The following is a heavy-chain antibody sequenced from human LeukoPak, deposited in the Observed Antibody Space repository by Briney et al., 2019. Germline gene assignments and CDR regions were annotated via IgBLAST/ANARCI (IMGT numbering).Heavy chain of an antibody. CDR1: GFPFSTQN. CDR2: IMSSGSVI. J-gene: IGHJ4*02. D-gene: IGHD3-10*01. CDR3: AHGVGSPNYRDHRHQI. Sequence: GGSLRLSCVVSGFPFSTQNMNWVRQAPGKGLEWVSYIMSSGSVIKYADSVKGRFTISRDNAKNSLYLQMNILRHEDTAVYYCAHGVGSPNYRDHRHQIWGRGTLVTVSS. V-gene: IGHV3-48*02.